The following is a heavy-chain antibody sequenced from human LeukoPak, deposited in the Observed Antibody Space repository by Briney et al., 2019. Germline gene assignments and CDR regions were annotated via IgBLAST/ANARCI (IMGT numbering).Heavy chain of an antibody. D-gene: IGHD3-9*01. J-gene: IGHJ4*02. CDR2: IYGGGST. CDR1: GFTVSSNY. V-gene: IGHV3-53*01. Sequence: GGSLRLSCGVSGFTVSSNYMSWVRQAPGKGLEWVSVIYGGGSTYYADSVKGRFTISRDNAKNSLYLQMSSLRAEDTAVYYCARALYYDILAGYQTHTYYFDSWGQGALVAVSS. CDR3: ARALYYDILAGYQTHTYYFDS.